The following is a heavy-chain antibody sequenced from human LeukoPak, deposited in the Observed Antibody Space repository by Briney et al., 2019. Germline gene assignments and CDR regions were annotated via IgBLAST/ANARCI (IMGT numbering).Heavy chain of an antibody. J-gene: IGHJ4*02. CDR1: GFTFSSYE. V-gene: IGHV3-48*03. CDR2: ISSGGGTI. Sequence: GGSLRLSCAASGFTFSSYEMNWVRQAPGKGLEWLSYISSGGGTIYYADSVKGRFTISRDNAKNSLYLQMNSLRAEDTAVYYCARDTTEHFDYWGQGTLVTVSS. D-gene: IGHD4-17*01. CDR3: ARDTTEHFDY.